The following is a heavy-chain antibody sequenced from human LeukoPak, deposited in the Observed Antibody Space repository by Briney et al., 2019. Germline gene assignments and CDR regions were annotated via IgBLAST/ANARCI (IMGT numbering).Heavy chain of an antibody. D-gene: IGHD4-23*01. CDR2: IYHSGST. J-gene: IGHJ5*02. Sequence: PSETLSLTCTASGASFSSSTYYWGWIRQPPGKGLEWIGSIYHSGSTYYNPSLKSRVTISVDTSKNQFSLKLSSVTAADTAVYYCARDGVRDYGGNFLGWFDPWGQGTLVTVSS. CDR1: GASFSSSTYY. V-gene: IGHV4-39*07. CDR3: ARDGVRDYGGNFLGWFDP.